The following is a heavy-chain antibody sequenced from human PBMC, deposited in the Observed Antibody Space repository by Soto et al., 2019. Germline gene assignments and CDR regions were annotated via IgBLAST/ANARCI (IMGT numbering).Heavy chain of an antibody. V-gene: IGHV3-7*03. CDR2: IKQDGSEK. D-gene: IGHD3-10*01. CDR3: VTGDHADF. J-gene: IGHJ4*02. Sequence: GGSLRLSCAASGFSFSDSYMSWVRQAPGRGLEWVATIKQDGSEKYYMDSLKGRFTISRDNAINSLYLEMSSLRAEDTAVYFCVTGDHADFWGQGTLVTVSS. CDR1: GFSFSDSY.